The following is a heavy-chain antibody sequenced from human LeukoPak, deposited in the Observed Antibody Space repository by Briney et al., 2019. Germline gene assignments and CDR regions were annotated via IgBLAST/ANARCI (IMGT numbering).Heavy chain of an antibody. Sequence: AASVKVSCKASGGTFSSYVINWVRQAPGQGLEWMGGIIPIFSTPNYAQKFQGRVTITADESTSTAYMELSSLRSEDTAVYYCARWAAAASTPWWPPLGYWGQGTLVTVSS. CDR2: IIPIFSTP. CDR1: GGTFSSYV. D-gene: IGHD6-25*01. J-gene: IGHJ4*02. CDR3: ARWAAAASTPWWPPLGY. V-gene: IGHV1-69*13.